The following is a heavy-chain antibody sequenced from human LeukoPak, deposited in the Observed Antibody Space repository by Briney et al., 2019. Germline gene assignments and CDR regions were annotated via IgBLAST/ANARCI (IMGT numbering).Heavy chain of an antibody. CDR2: ITTYNGNT. CDR1: GYTFTSYP. J-gene: IGHJ4*02. CDR3: ARTLMQFDY. Sequence: GASVKVSCKASGYTFTSYPISWVRQAPGQGLEWMGWITTYNGNTKYAQKLQGRVTMTTDTSTSTVYMDLRGLRSDDTAVYYCARTLMQFDYWGQGTLVTVSS. V-gene: IGHV1-18*01.